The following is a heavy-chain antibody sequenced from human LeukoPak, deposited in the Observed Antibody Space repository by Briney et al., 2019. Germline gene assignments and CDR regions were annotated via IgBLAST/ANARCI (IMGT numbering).Heavy chain of an antibody. V-gene: IGHV1-69*05. Sequence: GASVKVSCKASGGTFSSYAISWVRQAPGQGLEWMGGIIPIFGTANYAQKFQGRVTITTDESTSTAYMELSSLRSEDTAVYYCALGFPSANWGSFYFDYWGQGTLVTVSS. CDR2: IIPIFGTA. CDR1: GGTFSSYA. D-gene: IGHD7-27*01. J-gene: IGHJ4*02. CDR3: ALGFPSANWGSFYFDY.